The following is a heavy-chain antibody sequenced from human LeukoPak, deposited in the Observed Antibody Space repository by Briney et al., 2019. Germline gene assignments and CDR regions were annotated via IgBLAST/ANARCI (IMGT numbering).Heavy chain of an antibody. D-gene: IGHD3-16*01. J-gene: IGHJ5*02. V-gene: IGHV4-39*07. CDR3: ARRRGWFDP. CDR2: IYYSGST. CDR1: GGSISSSSYY. Sequence: SETLSLTCTVSGGSISSSSYYWGWIRQPPGKGLEWIGSIYYSGSTYYNPSLKSRVTIPVDTSKNQFSLKLSSVTAADTAVYYCARRRGWFDPWGQGTLVTVSS.